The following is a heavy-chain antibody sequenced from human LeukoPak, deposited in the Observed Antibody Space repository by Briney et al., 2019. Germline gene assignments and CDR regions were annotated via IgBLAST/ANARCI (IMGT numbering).Heavy chain of an antibody. D-gene: IGHD6-13*01. CDR2: IYYSGGT. CDR1: GGSLTYYY. V-gene: IGHV4-59*01. Sequence: SETLSLTCSASGGSLTYYYWTWIRQPPGGRPEWIGFIYYSGGTNYNPSLESRVAFSVDTSKNQVSLKLSSVTAADTAIYYCARAAAAGPFGYWGQGTLVTVSS. J-gene: IGHJ4*02. CDR3: ARAAAAGPFGY.